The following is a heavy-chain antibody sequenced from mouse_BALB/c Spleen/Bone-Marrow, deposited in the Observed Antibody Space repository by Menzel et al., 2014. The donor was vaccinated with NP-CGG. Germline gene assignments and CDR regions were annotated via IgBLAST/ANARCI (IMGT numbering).Heavy chain of an antibody. D-gene: IGHD1-1*01. CDR2: INPSTGYT. CDR1: GYTFTSYW. J-gene: IGHJ1*01. Sequence: QVQLQQSGAELAKPGASVKMSCKASGYTFTSYWMHWVKQRPRQGLEWIGYINPSTGYTEYNQKFKDKATLTADKSSSTAYMQLSSLTSEDSAVYYCAREYYGSSGYFDVWGAGTTVTVSS. CDR3: AREYYGSSGYFDV. V-gene: IGHV1-7*01.